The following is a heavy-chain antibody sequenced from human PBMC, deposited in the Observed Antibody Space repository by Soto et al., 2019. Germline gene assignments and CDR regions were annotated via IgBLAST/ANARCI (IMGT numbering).Heavy chain of an antibody. V-gene: IGHV3-23*01. CDR2: IGGTSGST. CDR3: AKRRGGGYFDC. J-gene: IGHJ4*02. Sequence: EVQLLESGGGLVQPGGSLRLSCAASGFTFSSYVMSWVRQAPGTGLEWVSAIGGTSGSTYYADSVKGRFAIARDNSKNTGYLQMNSLRGDDTGVSYWAKRRGGGYFDCWGRGNLVSFSS. CDR1: GFTFSSYV. D-gene: IGHD3-16*01.